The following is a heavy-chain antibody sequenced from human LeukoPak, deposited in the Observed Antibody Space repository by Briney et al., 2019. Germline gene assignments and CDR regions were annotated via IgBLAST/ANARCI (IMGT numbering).Heavy chain of an antibody. V-gene: IGHV1-2*02. CDR1: GYTFTGYY. Sequence: GASVTVSCKASGYTFTGYYMHWVRQAPGQGLEWMGWINPNSGGTNYAQKFQGRVTMTRDTSISTAYMELSRLRSDDTAVYYCARIAGGYSGYDSGYSFEYWVWATMVTDSS. CDR2: INPNSGGT. D-gene: IGHD5-12*01. J-gene: IGHJ4*02. CDR3: ARIAGGYSGYDSGYSFEY.